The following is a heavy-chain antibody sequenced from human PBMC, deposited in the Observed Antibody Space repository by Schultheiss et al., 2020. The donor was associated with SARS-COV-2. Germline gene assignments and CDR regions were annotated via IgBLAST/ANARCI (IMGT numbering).Heavy chain of an antibody. CDR2: INPNSGGT. J-gene: IGHJ5*02. V-gene: IGHV1-2*02. Sequence: ASVKVSCKASGYTFTGYYMHWVRQAPGQGLEWMGWINPNSGGTNYAQKFRGRVTITRDTSKSMAYMELSSLTSEDTAIYYCAFEERLQLRNWFDPWGQGTLVTVSS. D-gene: IGHD5-24*01. CDR3: AFEERLQLRNWFDP. CDR1: GYTFTGYY.